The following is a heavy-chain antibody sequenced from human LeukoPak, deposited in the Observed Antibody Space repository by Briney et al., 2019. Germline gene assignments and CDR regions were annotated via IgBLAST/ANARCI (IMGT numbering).Heavy chain of an antibody. CDR2: IRNDGSNK. CDR1: GFTIRSYA. V-gene: IGHV3-30*02. J-gene: IGHJ4*02. D-gene: IGHD3-10*01. Sequence: PGGSLRLSCAASGFTIRSYAMNWVRQAPGKGLEWVAFIRNDGSNKYYADSVKGRFTISRDNSKNTLFLQMNSLRAEDTSVYYCAKDSGQYFDYWGQGTLVTVSS. CDR3: AKDSGQYFDY.